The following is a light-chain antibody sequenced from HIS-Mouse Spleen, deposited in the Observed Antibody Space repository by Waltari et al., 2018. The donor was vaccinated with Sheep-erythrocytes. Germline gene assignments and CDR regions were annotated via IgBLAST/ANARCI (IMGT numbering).Light chain of an antibody. CDR1: SRDVGSYNL. J-gene: IGLJ3*02. CDR2: EGS. Sequence: QSALTQPVSVSGSPGPSITLSCTGTSRDVGSYNLAPRYQQHPGKAPNLMIHEGSKRPSGVSNRFSGSKSGNTASLTISGLQAEDEADYYCCSYAGSSTPWVFGGGTKLTVL. V-gene: IGLV2-23*01. CDR3: CSYAGSSTPWV.